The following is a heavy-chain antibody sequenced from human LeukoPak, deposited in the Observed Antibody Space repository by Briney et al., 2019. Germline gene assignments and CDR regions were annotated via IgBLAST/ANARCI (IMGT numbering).Heavy chain of an antibody. CDR3: ARVDFATSYTPGIRYIYFDP. CDR1: RGSFSGYS. CDR2: INYSGST. Sequence: PSETLSLTCAVFRGSFSGYSWSWIRQSPGTGLEWIGEINYSGSTNYNPSLKRRVTISLDKSKNQFSLKLSSVTAADTAVYFCARVDFATSYTPGIRYIYFDPWSQGTLVTVSS. D-gene: IGHD1-1*01. V-gene: IGHV4-34*01. J-gene: IGHJ5*02.